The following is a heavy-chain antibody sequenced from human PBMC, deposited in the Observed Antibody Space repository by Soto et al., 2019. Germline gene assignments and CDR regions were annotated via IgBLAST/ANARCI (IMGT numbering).Heavy chain of an antibody. CDR1: GYTFTSYA. D-gene: IGHD2-15*01. CDR2: INAGNGNT. V-gene: IGHV1-3*01. Sequence: GASVKVSCKASGYTFTSYAMHWVRQASGQRLEWMGWINAGNGNTKYSQKFQGRVTITRDTSASTAYMELSSLRSEDTAVYYCARGPGGPDGPGDYWGQGTLVTVSS. CDR3: ARGPGGPDGPGDY. J-gene: IGHJ4*02.